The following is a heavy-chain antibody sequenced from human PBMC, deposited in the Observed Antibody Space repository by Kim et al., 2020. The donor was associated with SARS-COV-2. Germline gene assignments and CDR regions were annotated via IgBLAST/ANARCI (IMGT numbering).Heavy chain of an antibody. CDR3: ARDGDYDFWSSDYYYGMDV. CDR2: ISAYNVNT. Sequence: ASVKVSCKASGYTFTSYGISWVRQAPGQGLEWMGWISAYNVNTNYAQKLQGRVTMTTDTSTSTAYMELRSLRSDDTAVYYCARDGDYDFWSSDYYYGMDVWGQGTTFTVSS. CDR1: GYTFTSYG. J-gene: IGHJ6*02. D-gene: IGHD3-3*01. V-gene: IGHV1-18*01.